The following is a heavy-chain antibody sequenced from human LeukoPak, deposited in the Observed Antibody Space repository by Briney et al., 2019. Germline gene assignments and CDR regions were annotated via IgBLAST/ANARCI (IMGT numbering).Heavy chain of an antibody. V-gene: IGHV4-59*01. D-gene: IGHD6-19*01. CDR1: GGSISSYY. Sequence: SETLSLTCTVSGGSISSYYWSWLRQPPGKGLEWIGYIYYSGYTNYNPSLKSRVTISVDTSKNQFSLKLSSVTAADTAVYYCARDKVDSSGWAEYNWFDPWGQGTLVTVSS. J-gene: IGHJ5*02. CDR3: ARDKVDSSGWAEYNWFDP. CDR2: IYYSGYT.